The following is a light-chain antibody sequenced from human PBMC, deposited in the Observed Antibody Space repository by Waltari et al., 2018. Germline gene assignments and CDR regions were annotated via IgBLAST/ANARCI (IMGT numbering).Light chain of an antibody. CDR1: QSVSSY. CDR3: QQRSNWPPIT. J-gene: IGKJ5*01. Sequence: EIVLTQPPATLSLSPGARATLSCRASQSVSSYVAWYQQKPGQAPRLLIYDASNRATGIPARFSGSGSGTDFTLTISSLEPEDFAVYYCQQRSNWPPITFGQGTRLEIK. V-gene: IGKV3-11*01. CDR2: DAS.